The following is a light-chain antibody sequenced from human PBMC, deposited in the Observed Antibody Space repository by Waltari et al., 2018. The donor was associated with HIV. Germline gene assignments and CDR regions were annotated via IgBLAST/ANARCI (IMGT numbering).Light chain of an antibody. CDR1: QSIRTH. J-gene: IGKJ1*01. CDR2: GAS. V-gene: IGKV1-39*01. Sequence: DIELTQSPSSLSASVRDRVPITFRASQSIRTHLNWYQQKPVKPPKLLNYGASSVQSGVPARFSGSGSGTDFTLTINSLQPEDFATYYCQQSYSTPWTFGQGTKVEIK. CDR3: QQSYSTPWT.